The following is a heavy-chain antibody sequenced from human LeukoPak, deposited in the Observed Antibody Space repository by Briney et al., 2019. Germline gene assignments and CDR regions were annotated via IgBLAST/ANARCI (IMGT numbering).Heavy chain of an antibody. V-gene: IGHV1-69*05. J-gene: IGHJ3*02. Sequence: SVKVSCTASGGTFSSYAISWVRQAPGQGLEWMGGIIPIFGTANYAQKFQGRVTITTDESTSTAYMELSSLRSEDTAVYYCARDLGYCSSTSCYRAFDIWGQGTMVTVSS. D-gene: IGHD2-2*01. CDR2: IIPIFGTA. CDR1: GGTFSSYA. CDR3: ARDLGYCSSTSCYRAFDI.